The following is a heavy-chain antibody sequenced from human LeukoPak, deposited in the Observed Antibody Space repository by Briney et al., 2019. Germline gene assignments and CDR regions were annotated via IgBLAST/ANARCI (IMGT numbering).Heavy chain of an antibody. J-gene: IGHJ4*02. Sequence: GGSLRLSCAASGFTFSSYEMNWVRQAPGKGLEWVSYISSSGSTIYYADSVKGRFTIYRDNAKNSLYLQMNSLRSEDTAGYYCARCLYDYVWGSSLAAYDYWGQGTLVTVSS. CDR1: GFTFSSYE. D-gene: IGHD3-16*01. CDR3: ARCLYDYVWGSSLAAYDY. CDR2: ISSSGSTI. V-gene: IGHV3-48*03.